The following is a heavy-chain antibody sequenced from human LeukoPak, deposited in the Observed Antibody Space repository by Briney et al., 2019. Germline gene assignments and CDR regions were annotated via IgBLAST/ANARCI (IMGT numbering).Heavy chain of an antibody. J-gene: IGHJ4*02. CDR2: IRYDGSNQ. CDR3: AKGYSGYDSTLDY. V-gene: IGHV3-30*02. Sequence: PGGSLRLSCEASGFTFSNYGIHWVRRAPGKGLEWVTFIRYDGSNQYFADSVKGRFTLSRDNSKSALYLEMDSLRPEDTALYYCAKGYSGYDSTLDYWGQGTLVTVSS. CDR1: GFTFSNYG. D-gene: IGHD5-12*01.